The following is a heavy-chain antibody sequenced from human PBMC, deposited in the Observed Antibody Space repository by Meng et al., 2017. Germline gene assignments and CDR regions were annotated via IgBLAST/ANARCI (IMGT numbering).Heavy chain of an antibody. J-gene: IGHJ4*02. V-gene: IGHV3-53*01. CDR2: IYSGGST. CDR3: ARAVTRYYFDY. Sequence: EVQLVEAGGGWSQPGGSLGLSCAASGFTVSSYYMSWVRQAPGKGLEWVSVIYSGGSTYYADSVKGRFTISRDNSKNTLYLQMNSLRAEDTAVYYCARAVTRYYFDYWGQGTLVTVSS. D-gene: IGHD4-17*01. CDR1: GFTVSSYY.